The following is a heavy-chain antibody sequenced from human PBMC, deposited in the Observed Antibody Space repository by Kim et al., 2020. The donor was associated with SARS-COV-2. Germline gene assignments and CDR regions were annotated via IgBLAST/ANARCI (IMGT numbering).Heavy chain of an antibody. CDR1: GFTFWGYT. V-gene: IGHV3-23*03. Sequence: GGSLRLSCAASGFTFWGYTMNWVRQAPGKGLEWVSLFYGEADATRYADSVKGRFTISRDNSKSTLYLQMTTLRVEDTAVYYCVKGTGFILPSDSTYNLDVWGQGTTVIVSS. J-gene: IGHJ6*02. D-gene: IGHD1-26*01. CDR3: VKGTGFILPSDSTYNLDV. CDR2: FYGEADAT.